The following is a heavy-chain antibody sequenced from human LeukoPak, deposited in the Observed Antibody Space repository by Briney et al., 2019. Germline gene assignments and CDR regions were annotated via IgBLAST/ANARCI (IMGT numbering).Heavy chain of an antibody. CDR3: ARLETTVTKRFGWFDP. V-gene: IGHV3-23*01. Sequence: GGSLRLSCAASGFTFKNYAMTWVRQAPGRGLEWVSTITGSAAKIYFADSVKGRFTVSRDNSRSTLFLQMNGLRAEDTAVYYCARLETTVTKRFGWFDPWGQGTLVTVSS. D-gene: IGHD4-17*01. J-gene: IGHJ5*02. CDR2: ITGSAAKI. CDR1: GFTFKNYA.